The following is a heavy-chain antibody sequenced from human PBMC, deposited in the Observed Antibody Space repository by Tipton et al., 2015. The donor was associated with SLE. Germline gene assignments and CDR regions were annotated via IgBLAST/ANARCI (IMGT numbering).Heavy chain of an antibody. D-gene: IGHD3-10*01. V-gene: IGHV4-59*11. CDR1: GASISSHY. Sequence: TLSLTCTVSGASISSHYWNWIRQTPGKGLEWIGYIYYSRHTNYNPSLESRVTISIDTSKNQLSLKLTSVTAADTAVYYCARNFYGSGSYNSYYYMDLWGKGTTVPVSS. CDR2: IYYSRHT. CDR3: ARNFYGSGSYNSYYYMDL. J-gene: IGHJ6*03.